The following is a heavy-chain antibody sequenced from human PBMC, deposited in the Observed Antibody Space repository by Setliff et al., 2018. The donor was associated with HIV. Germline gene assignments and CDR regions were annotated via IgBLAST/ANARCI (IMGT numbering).Heavy chain of an antibody. CDR1: GGSISSGSHY. CDR3: AREGLYTSSWYGYYFDY. V-gene: IGHV4-61*09. Sequence: PSETLSLTCNVSGGSISSGSHYWSWIRHPAGKGLEWIGHIYRTGSTNYNPSLKSRVTISVDTSKNQFSLKLSSVTAADSAVYYCAREGLYTSSWYGYYFDYWGQGTLVTVSS. D-gene: IGHD6-13*01. CDR2: IYRTGST. J-gene: IGHJ4*02.